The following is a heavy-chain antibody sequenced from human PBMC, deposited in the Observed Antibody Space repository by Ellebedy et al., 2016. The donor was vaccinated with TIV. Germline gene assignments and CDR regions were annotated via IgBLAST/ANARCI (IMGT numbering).Heavy chain of an antibody. J-gene: IGHJ4*02. V-gene: IGHV3-74*01. CDR2: INSDGSST. CDR3: ATGGNYYNGD. D-gene: IGHD1-26*01. CDR1: GFSFRSSW. Sequence: PGGSLRLSCAASGFSFRSSWMHWIRQAPEKGLVWVARINSDGSSTSYADSMKGRFTISRDNAENTLYLQMNSLTVADTAVYYCATGGNYYNGDWGRGTLVTVSS.